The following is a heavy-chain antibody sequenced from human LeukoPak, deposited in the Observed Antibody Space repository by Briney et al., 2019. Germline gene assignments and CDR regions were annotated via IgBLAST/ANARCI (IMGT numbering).Heavy chain of an antibody. D-gene: IGHD2-2*01. CDR3: ARWGRLTGYCSSTSCYAPYYYYGMDV. J-gene: IGHJ6*02. CDR1: GGSFSGYY. V-gene: IGHV4-34*01. CDR2: INHSGST. Sequence: PSETLSLTCAVYGGSFSGYYWSWIRQPPGKGLEWIGEINHSGSTNYNPSLKSRVTISVDTSKNQFSLKLSSVTAADTAVYYCARWGRLTGYCSSTSCYAPYYYYGMDVWGQGTTVTVSS.